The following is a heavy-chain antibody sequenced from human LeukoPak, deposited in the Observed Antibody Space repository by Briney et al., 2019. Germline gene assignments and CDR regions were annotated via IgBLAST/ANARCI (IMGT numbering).Heavy chain of an antibody. Sequence: GSSVKVSCKASGGTFSSYAISWVRQAPGQGLEWMGGIIPIFGTANYAQKFQGRVTITTDESTSTAYMELSSLRSEDTAVYYCAREVLTGSSWTGRRGRYFDYWGQGTLVTVSS. J-gene: IGHJ4*02. D-gene: IGHD6-13*01. CDR3: AREVLTGSSWTGRRGRYFDY. CDR1: GGTFSSYA. V-gene: IGHV1-69*05. CDR2: IIPIFGTA.